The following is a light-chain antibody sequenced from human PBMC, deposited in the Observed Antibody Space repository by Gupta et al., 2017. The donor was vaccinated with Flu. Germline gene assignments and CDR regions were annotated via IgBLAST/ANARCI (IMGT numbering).Light chain of an antibody. CDR3: SSYTSTYTLV. J-gene: IGLJ3*02. CDR2: DVS. CDR1: SSDVGGYNF. Sequence: QSALTQPASVSGSPGQSITISCTGTSSDVGGYNFVAWYQQHPGKVPKLLIYDVSNRPSGVSNRFSASKSGNTASLTISGLQTEDDADYYCSSYTSTYTLVFGGGTKVTVL. V-gene: IGLV2-14*03.